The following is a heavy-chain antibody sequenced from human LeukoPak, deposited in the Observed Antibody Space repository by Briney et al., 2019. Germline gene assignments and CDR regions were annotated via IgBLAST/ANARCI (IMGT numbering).Heavy chain of an antibody. Sequence: PGGSLRLPCAASGFTFSRYYMHWVRQAPGKGLVWVSRINSDGSGTTYADSVKGRFTVSRDNAKNTLYLQINSLRVEDTAMYYCTRVFAGDEYSSSGYWGQGTLVTVSS. J-gene: IGHJ4*02. V-gene: IGHV3-74*01. CDR1: GFTFSRYY. D-gene: IGHD6-13*01. CDR2: INSDGSGT. CDR3: TRVFAGDEYSSSGY.